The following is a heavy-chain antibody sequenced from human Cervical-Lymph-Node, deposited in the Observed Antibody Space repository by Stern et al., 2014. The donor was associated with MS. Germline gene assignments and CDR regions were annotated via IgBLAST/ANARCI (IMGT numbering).Heavy chain of an antibody. J-gene: IGHJ5*02. V-gene: IGHV1-18*04. Sequence: QVQLWQSGPEVQKPPPTVKVSCRASGYTITSYGISWVRLAPGPGLGWMVWRAAYNGDTNPSQQFHGRVTKTIPESPVTGFTQLRSLTSDDTAVYYCARVANRRPSPYRFAPWGQGTLVTVSS. D-gene: IGHD2-8*01. CDR3: ARVANRRPSPYRFAP. CDR1: GYTITSYG. CDR2: RAAYNGDT.